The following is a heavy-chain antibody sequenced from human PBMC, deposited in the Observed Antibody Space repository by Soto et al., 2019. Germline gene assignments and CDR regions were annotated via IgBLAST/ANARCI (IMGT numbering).Heavy chain of an antibody. CDR3: AKESQRAPAAYYDYVLGNYGMDV. CDR2: ISWNSGSI. J-gene: IGHJ6*02. CDR1: GFTFDDYA. Sequence: GGSLRLSCAASGFTFDDYAMHWVRQAPGKGLEWVSGISWNSGSIGYADSVKGRFTISRDNAKNSLYLQMNSLRAEDTALYYCAKESQRAPAAYYDYVLGNYGMDVWGQGTPVTVSS. V-gene: IGHV3-9*01. D-gene: IGHD3-16*01.